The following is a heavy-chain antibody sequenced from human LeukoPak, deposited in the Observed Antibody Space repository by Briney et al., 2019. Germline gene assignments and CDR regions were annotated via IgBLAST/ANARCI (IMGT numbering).Heavy chain of an antibody. CDR2: INHSGST. CDR3: ATKTSGSYYYYYYYYMDV. Sequence: SETLSLTCAVYGGSLSVYYWSGIRQPPGKGLEWIGEINHSGSTNYNPSLKSRVTISVDTSKNQFSLKLSSVTAADTAVYYCATKTSGSYYYYYYYYMDVWGKGTTVTVSS. V-gene: IGHV4-34*01. CDR1: GGSLSVYY. J-gene: IGHJ6*03. D-gene: IGHD1-26*01.